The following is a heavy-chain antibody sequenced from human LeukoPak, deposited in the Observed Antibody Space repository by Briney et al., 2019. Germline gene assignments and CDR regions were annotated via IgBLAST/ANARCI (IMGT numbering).Heavy chain of an antibody. V-gene: IGHV3-30*02. Sequence: AGGSLRLSCAASGFTFSSYAMHWVRQAPGKGLEWVAFIWYDGSNKDYTDSVKGRFTISRDNAKNRLHLQMNSLRAEDTAVYYCAKDYRGYYDSSVWDYWGQGTLVTASS. J-gene: IGHJ4*02. D-gene: IGHD3-22*01. CDR3: AKDYRGYYDSSVWDY. CDR1: GFTFSSYA. CDR2: IWYDGSNK.